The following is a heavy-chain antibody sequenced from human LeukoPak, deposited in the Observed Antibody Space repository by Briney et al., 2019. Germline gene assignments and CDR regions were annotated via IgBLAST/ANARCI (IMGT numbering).Heavy chain of an antibody. D-gene: IGHD3-22*01. J-gene: IGHJ4*02. Sequence: GGSLRLSCAASGFTFSDYYMSWIRQAPGKGLEWVSYISGSGSTIYYADSVKGRFTISRDNAKNSLFLQMNSLRAEDTAVYYYASDPARDYYDSSGYFRWVDYWGQGTLVTVSS. CDR3: ASDPARDYYDSSGYFRWVDY. CDR2: ISGSGSTI. V-gene: IGHV3-11*01. CDR1: GFTFSDYY.